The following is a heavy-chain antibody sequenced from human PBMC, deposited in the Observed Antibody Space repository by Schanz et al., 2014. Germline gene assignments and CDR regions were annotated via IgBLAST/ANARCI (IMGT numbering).Heavy chain of an antibody. V-gene: IGHV3-74*02. J-gene: IGHJ2*01. CDR1: GFTFSSYW. CDR3: ATVGSETYSIYWYFDL. CDR2: IQSDGSIT. Sequence: VQLVESGGGVVQPGGSLRLSCAASGFTFSSYWMHWVRQAPGKGLVWVSRIQSDGSITTYADSVRGRFAISRDNSKNTLYLQMNRLRTEDTAVYYCATVGSETYSIYWYFDLWGRGTLVTVSS. D-gene: IGHD3-10*01.